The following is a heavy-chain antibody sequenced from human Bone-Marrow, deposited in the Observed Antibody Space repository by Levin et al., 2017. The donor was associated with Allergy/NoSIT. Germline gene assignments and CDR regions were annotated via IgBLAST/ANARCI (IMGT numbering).Heavy chain of an antibody. V-gene: IGHV1-69*08. CDR3: AGEDWEKHYFEF. CDR2: IIPVLDKP. D-gene: IGHD3/OR15-3a*01. J-gene: IGHJ4*02. Sequence: SVKVSCTASGGTFGSYSVSWVRQAPGQGLQWMGRIIPVLDKPSYAQEFKGRATLSADKSSTIVYLELSGLTSEDTALYYCAGEDWEKHYFEFWGQGTLLTVSS. CDR1: GGTFGSYS.